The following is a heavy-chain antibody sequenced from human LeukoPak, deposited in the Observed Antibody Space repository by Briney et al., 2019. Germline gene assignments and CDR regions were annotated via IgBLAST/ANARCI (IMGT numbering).Heavy chain of an antibody. V-gene: IGHV3-66*01. Sequence: GGSLRLSCAASGFTVSSNYMSWVRQAPGKGLEWVSVIYSGGSTYYADSVKGRFTISRDNSKNTLYLQMNSLRAEDTAVYYCARAMGQLWSFDYWGQGTLVTVSS. CDR1: GFTVSSNY. J-gene: IGHJ4*02. D-gene: IGHD5-18*01. CDR2: IYSGGST. CDR3: ARAMGQLWSFDY.